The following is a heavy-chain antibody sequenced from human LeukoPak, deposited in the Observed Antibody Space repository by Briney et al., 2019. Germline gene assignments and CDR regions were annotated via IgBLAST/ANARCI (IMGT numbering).Heavy chain of an antibody. J-gene: IGHJ4*02. CDR2: ISYSGST. CDR3: ARDGSGSNGHFDY. D-gene: IGHD3-10*01. V-gene: IGHV4-31*03. Sequence: SETLSLTCTVSGVSISRGGYYWVWIRQRPGKRLEWIGYISYSGSTPYNPSLKSRVTMSVDTSKNQFSLNLSFVTAADTAVYYCARDGSGSNGHFDYWGQGILATVSS. CDR1: GVSISRGGYY.